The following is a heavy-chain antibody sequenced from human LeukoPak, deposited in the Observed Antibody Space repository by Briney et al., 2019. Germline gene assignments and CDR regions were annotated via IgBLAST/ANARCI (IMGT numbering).Heavy chain of an antibody. CDR2: IYFSGST. Sequence: SGTLSLSCTVSGGSISRSSYYWGWIRQPPGKGLEWIGCIYFSGSTYYNTSRKSRVPTSENTSKTQFFLKLTSFTAADPGGYYCARAGRVLSQTGAFDIWGEGTMVSVSS. CDR1: GGSISRSSYY. J-gene: IGHJ3*02. V-gene: IGHV4-39*01. CDR3: ARAGRVLSQTGAFDI. D-gene: IGHD6-19*01.